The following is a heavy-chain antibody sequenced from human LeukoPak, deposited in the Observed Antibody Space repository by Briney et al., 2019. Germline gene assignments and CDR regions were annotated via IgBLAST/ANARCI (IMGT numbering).Heavy chain of an antibody. CDR3: AKRGRPGDYVLDAFDI. V-gene: IGHV3-23*01. CDR1: GFTFSSYA. D-gene: IGHD4-17*01. CDR2: ISGSGGST. J-gene: IGHJ3*02. Sequence: GGSLRLSCAASGFTFSSYAMSWVRQAPGKGLEWVSAISGSGGSTYYADCVKGRFTISRDNSKNTLYLQMNSLRAEDTAVYYCAKRGRPGDYVLDAFDIWGQGTMVTVSS.